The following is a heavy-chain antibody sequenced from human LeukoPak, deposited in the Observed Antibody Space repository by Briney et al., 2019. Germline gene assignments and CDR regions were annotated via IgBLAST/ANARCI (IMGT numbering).Heavy chain of an antibody. CDR1: GFTFDDYA. Sequence: GGSLRLSCAASGFTFDDYAMHWVRQAPGKGLEWVSGISWNSGSIGYADSVKGRFTISRDNAKNSLYLQMNSLRAEDMALYYCAKGQLRFLGGGDAFDIWGQGTMVTVSS. J-gene: IGHJ3*02. V-gene: IGHV3-9*03. CDR2: ISWNSGSI. CDR3: AKGQLRFLGGGDAFDI. D-gene: IGHD3-3*01.